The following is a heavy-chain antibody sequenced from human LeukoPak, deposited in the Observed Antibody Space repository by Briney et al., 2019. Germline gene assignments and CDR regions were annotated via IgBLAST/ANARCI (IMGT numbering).Heavy chain of an antibody. Sequence: PSETLSLTCTVSGGSISSYYWSWLRQPPGKGLEWIGYIYYSGSTNYNPSLKSRVTISVDTSKNQFSLKLSSVTAADTAVYYCARLWFGESTNFDYWGQGTLVTVSS. J-gene: IGHJ4*02. CDR1: GGSISSYY. V-gene: IGHV4-59*08. D-gene: IGHD3-10*01. CDR3: ARLWFGESTNFDY. CDR2: IYYSGST.